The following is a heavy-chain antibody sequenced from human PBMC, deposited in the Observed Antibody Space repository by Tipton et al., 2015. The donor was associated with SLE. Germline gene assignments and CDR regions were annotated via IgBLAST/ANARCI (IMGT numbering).Heavy chain of an antibody. CDR1: GHAISGGYY. Sequence: TLSLTCVVSGHAISGGYYWGWIRQSPGKGLEWIGSIDDSGDTFYNPSLESRVTISIDTSRNQFSLRLTSVTAADTAVYYCTAGRYADYFEYWGQGTLVTVSS. CDR3: TAGRYADYFEY. J-gene: IGHJ4*02. CDR2: IDDSGDT. D-gene: IGHD1-26*01. V-gene: IGHV4-38-2*01.